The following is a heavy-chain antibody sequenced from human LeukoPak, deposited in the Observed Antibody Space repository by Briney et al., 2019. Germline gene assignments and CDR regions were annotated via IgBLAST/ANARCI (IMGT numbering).Heavy chain of an antibody. J-gene: IGHJ4*02. CDR3: ARDWGTYSSSRGDY. CDR2: IKQDGSEI. D-gene: IGHD6-6*01. Sequence: GVSLRLSCAASGFTFSTYWMSWVRQAPGKGLEWVANIKQDGSEIYYVDSVKGRFTISRDNARKSLYLQMNSLRADDTAVYYCARDWGTYSSSRGDYWGQGILVTVSS. V-gene: IGHV3-7*05. CDR1: GFTFSTYW.